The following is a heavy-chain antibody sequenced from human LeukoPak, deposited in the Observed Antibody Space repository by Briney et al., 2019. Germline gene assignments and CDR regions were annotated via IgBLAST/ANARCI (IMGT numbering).Heavy chain of an antibody. CDR3: ARWRGEYYYDSRGYRGAIDY. D-gene: IGHD3-22*01. CDR1: GYTFTTYH. Sequence: ASVKVSCKASGYTFTTYHIHWVRQAPGQGLEWMGIINPSGGNTNYAQKFQGRVTMTTDTSTTTMYMELSSLRLEDAAVYYCARWRGEYYYDSRGYRGAIDYWGQGTLVTVSS. V-gene: IGHV1-46*01. CDR2: INPSGGNT. J-gene: IGHJ4*02.